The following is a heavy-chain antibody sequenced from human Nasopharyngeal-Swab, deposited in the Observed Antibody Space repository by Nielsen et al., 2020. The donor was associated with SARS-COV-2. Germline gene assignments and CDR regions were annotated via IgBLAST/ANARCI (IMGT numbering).Heavy chain of an antibody. CDR3: AMSIAVAGTGWFDP. J-gene: IGHJ5*02. V-gene: IGHV1-2*02. D-gene: IGHD6-19*01. Sequence: WVRQAPGQGLEWMGIINPNSGGTNYAQKFQGRVTMTRDTSISTAYMELSRLRSDDTAVYYCAMSIAVAGTGWFDPWGQGTLVTVSS. CDR2: INPNSGGT.